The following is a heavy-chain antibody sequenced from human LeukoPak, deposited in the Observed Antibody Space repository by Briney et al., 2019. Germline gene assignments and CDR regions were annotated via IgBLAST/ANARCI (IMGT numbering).Heavy chain of an antibody. D-gene: IGHD2-2*02. CDR1: GGSISSYY. J-gene: IGHJ6*03. V-gene: IGHV4-4*07. CDR2: IYTSGST. CDR3: ARRRRGCSSTSCYMDYYYYYMDV. Sequence: PSETLSLTCTVSGGSISSYYWSWIRQPAGKGLEWIGRIYTSGSTNYNPSLKSRVTMSVDTSKNQFSLKLSSVTAADTAVYYCARRRRGCSSTSCYMDYYYYYMDVWGKGTTVTVSS.